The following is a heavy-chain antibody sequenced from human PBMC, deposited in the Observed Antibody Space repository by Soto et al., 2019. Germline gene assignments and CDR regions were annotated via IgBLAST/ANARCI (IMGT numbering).Heavy chain of an antibody. V-gene: IGHV2-5*02. D-gene: IGHD3-22*01. CDR1: GFSLSSSGVG. CDR3: AHIRVTMIVGAGYFQH. CDR2: IYWDDTK. Sequence: QITLKESGPTLVKPTQTLTLICTSSGFSLSSSGVGVGWIRQPPGKALEWVALIYWDDTKRYSPSLKSGLTITKDTSKDQVVLTMTNMDPVDTATYYCAHIRVTMIVGAGYFQHWGQGTLVTVS. J-gene: IGHJ1*01.